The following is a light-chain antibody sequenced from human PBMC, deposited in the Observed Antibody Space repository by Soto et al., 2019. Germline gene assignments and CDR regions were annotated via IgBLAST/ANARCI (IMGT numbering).Light chain of an antibody. CDR1: QSLVYSDGNTY. J-gene: IGKJ5*01. CDR2: KVS. Sequence: DVVMTQSPLSLPVTLGQPASISCRSSQSLVYSDGNTYLNWFQQRPGQSPRRLIYKVSNRDSGVPDRLSGSGSGTDFTLKISRVEAEDVGVYYCMQGTHWPTPITFGQGTRLEIK. V-gene: IGKV2-30*01. CDR3: MQGTHWPTPIT.